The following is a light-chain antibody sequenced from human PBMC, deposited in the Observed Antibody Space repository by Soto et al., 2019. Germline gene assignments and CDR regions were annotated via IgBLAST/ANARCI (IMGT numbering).Light chain of an antibody. CDR1: QDISSW. CDR2: AAS. J-gene: IGKJ2*01. V-gene: IGKV1-12*01. Sequence: DIQMTQSPSFVSAYVGDRVTITCRASQDISSWLGWYQQKPGKAPKLLIYAASNLQSGVPSRFSGSGSGTDFTLSISRLQPEDFATYYCQQAYSFPYTFGQGTKVDIK. CDR3: QQAYSFPYT.